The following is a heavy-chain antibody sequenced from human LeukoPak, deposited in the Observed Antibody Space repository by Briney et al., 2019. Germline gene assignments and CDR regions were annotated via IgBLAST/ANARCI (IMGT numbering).Heavy chain of an antibody. CDR3: AKDPAAGTIGIFDY. D-gene: IGHD6-13*01. Sequence: PGGSLRPSCAASGFTFDDYAMPWVRQAPGEGLEWVSGISWNSGSIGYADSVKGRFTISRDNAKNSLYLQMNSLRAEDTALYYCAKDPAAGTIGIFDYWGQGTLVTVSS. CDR2: ISWNSGSI. V-gene: IGHV3-9*01. CDR1: GFTFDDYA. J-gene: IGHJ4*02.